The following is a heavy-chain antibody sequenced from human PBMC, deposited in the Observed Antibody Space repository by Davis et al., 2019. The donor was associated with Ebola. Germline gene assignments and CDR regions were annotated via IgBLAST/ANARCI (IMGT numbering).Heavy chain of an antibody. V-gene: IGHV4-59*01. CDR2: MYQSGSA. D-gene: IGHD3-22*01. Sequence: SETLSLTCAISGDSISNYYWAWIRQPPGKGLEWIGYMYQSGSANYNPSLKSRVTVSVDTSKNQFSLKLSSVTAADTAVYYCAREGYYYDSSGYHRGDFDYWGQGTLVTVSS. CDR3: AREGYYYDSSGYHRGDFDY. J-gene: IGHJ4*02. CDR1: GDSISNYY.